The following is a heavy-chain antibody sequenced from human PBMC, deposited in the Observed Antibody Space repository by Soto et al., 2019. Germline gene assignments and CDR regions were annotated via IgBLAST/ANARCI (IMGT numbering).Heavy chain of an antibody. CDR1: GGSISNYY. V-gene: IGHV4-59*01. CDR2: IYYSGSA. CDR3: ARAGAATLSDY. Sequence: QVQLQESGPGLVKPSETLYLTCTVSGGSISNYYWSWIRQPPGKGLEWIGYIYYSGSANYNPSLTSRVTISVDTSKNQFSLKLSSVTAADTAVYYCARAGAATLSDYWGQGTLVTVSS. J-gene: IGHJ4*02. D-gene: IGHD2-15*01.